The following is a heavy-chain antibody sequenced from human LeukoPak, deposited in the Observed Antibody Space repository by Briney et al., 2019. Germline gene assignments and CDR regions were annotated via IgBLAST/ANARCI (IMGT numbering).Heavy chain of an antibody. CDR1: GGSINSGDSY. Sequence: PSETLSLTCTVSGGSINSGDSYWTWIRQPPWKSLQWLGYIYYSGNTYYNPSLKSRVIISVDTSKNQFSLKLSSVTAADTAVYYCARAPQLWFNACDFWGQGTMVTASS. J-gene: IGHJ3*01. CDR2: IYYSGNT. CDR3: ARAPQLWFNACDF. V-gene: IGHV4-30-4*08. D-gene: IGHD3-10*01.